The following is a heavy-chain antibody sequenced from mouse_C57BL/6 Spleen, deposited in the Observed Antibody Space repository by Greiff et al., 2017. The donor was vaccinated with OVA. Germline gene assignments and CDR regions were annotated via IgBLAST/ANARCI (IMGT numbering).Heavy chain of an antibody. V-gene: IGHV1-18*01. CDR2: INPNNGGT. D-gene: IGHD2-3*01. J-gene: IGHJ4*01. CDR3: ARDGLLRMDY. Sequence: VQLQQPGPELVKPGASVKIPCKASGYTFTDYNMDWVKQSHGKSLEWIGDINPNNGGTIYNQKFKGKATLTVDKSSSTAYMELRSLTSEDTAVYYCARDGLLRMDYWGQGTSVTVSS. CDR1: GYTFTDYN.